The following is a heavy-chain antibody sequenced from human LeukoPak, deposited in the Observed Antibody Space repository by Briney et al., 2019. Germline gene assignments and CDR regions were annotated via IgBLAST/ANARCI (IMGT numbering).Heavy chain of an antibody. Sequence: GGSLRLSCAASGFTFSNAWMSWVRQAPGKGLEWVGRINSKTDGGTTDYAAPVKGRFIISRDDSKNTLYLQMNSLKTEDTAVYYCTTDAGYCSSSSCFMGAYYFDYWGQGTLVTVSS. D-gene: IGHD2-2*01. CDR3: TTDAGYCSSSSCFMGAYYFDY. V-gene: IGHV3-15*01. CDR1: GFTFSNAW. CDR2: INSKTDGGTT. J-gene: IGHJ4*02.